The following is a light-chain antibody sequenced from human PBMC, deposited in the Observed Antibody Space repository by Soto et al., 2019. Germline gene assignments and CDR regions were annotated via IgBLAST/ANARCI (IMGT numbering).Light chain of an antibody. Sequence: DIQMTKSPSSLPASVGDRVTITCRASQSISSYLNWYQQKPGKAPKLLIYAASSLQSGVPSKFSGSGSGTDFTLTISSLQPEDFATYYCQKSYSPTLTFGGGTKVDIK. CDR2: AAS. CDR3: QKSYSPTLT. CDR1: QSISSY. J-gene: IGKJ4*01. V-gene: IGKV1-39*01.